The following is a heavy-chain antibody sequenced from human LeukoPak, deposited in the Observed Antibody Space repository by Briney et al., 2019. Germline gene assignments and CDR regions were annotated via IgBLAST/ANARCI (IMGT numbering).Heavy chain of an antibody. J-gene: IGHJ4*02. D-gene: IGHD3-16*01. CDR3: ARISRYGLDY. Sequence: QPGGSLRLSCAASGFTFSSYAMHWVRQAPGKGLEWVAVISYDGSNKYYADSVKGRFTISRDNAKNSLYLQMNSLRPEDTAVYYCARISRYGLDYWGQGTLVTVSS. V-gene: IGHV3-30-3*01. CDR2: ISYDGSNK. CDR1: GFTFSSYA.